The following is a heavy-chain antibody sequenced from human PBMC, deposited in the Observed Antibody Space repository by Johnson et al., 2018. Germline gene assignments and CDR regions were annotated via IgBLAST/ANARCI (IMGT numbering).Heavy chain of an antibody. CDR1: GDSISRSNYY. CDR3: ARTPVYSYVSGYYYYMDV. V-gene: IGHV4-39*07. D-gene: IGHD5-18*01. CDR2: IFYSGST. J-gene: IGHJ6*03. Sequence: QVQLQESGPGLVKPSETLSLICTVSGDSISRSNYYWGWIRQPPGKGLEWIGSIFYSGSTNYNPSLKSRFTISLDTSKNQFSLNLSSVTAEDTAVYYCARTPVYSYVSGYYYYMDVWGKGTTVTVS.